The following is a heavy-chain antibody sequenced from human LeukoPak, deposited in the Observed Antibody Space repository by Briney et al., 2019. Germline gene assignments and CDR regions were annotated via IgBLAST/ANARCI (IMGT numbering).Heavy chain of an antibody. CDR2: INHTGST. CDR3: ARRVKVNFVGLFGEDNNYYYMDV. V-gene: IGHV4-34*01. Sequence: SETLSLTCAVYGESFTTFYWGWLRQTPGKGLEWLGEINHTGSTNYNPSLKSRVTISIDTSKNQFSLKLNSVTAADTAVYYCARRVKVNFVGLFGEDNNYYYMDVWGKGTTVTVS. D-gene: IGHD3-10*02. CDR1: GESFTTFY. J-gene: IGHJ6*03.